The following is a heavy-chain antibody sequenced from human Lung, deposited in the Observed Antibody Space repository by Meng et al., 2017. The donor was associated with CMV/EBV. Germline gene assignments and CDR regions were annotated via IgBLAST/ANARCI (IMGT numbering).Heavy chain of an antibody. CDR3: AKDGLEYNYDYWFEN. J-gene: IGHJ4*02. CDR1: GFTFSNYG. CDR2: ISFEGSNR. D-gene: IGHD3/OR15-3a*01. Sequence: SCEASGFTFSNYGIHYLRQTPGKGLEWVAVISFEGSNRYYAESVRGRFTISRDDAKNTVHLQMNGLRPEDTAVYYCAKDGLEYNYDYWFENWGQGTXVTVSS. V-gene: IGHV3-30*04.